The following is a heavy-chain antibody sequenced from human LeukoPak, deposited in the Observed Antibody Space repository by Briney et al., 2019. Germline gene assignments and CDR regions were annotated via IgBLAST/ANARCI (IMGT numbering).Heavy chain of an antibody. CDR3: ARGGGGVGYPRENDY. D-gene: IGHD5-12*01. J-gene: IGHJ4*02. CDR1: GFTFHIYT. CDR2: ISYDGSNK. Sequence: PGGSLRLSCGASGFTFHIYTMHWVRQAPGKGLEWVALISYDGSNKYYADSVRGRFTISRDNSKDTLYLQMNSLRVEDTAVYYCARGGGGVGYPRENDYWGQGTLVTVSS. V-gene: IGHV3-30*04.